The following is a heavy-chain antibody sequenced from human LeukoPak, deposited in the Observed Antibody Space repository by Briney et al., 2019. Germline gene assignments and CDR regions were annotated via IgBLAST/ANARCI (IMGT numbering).Heavy chain of an antibody. J-gene: IGHJ4*02. D-gene: IGHD3-22*01. CDR2: IFYTGTT. CDR1: GGSIYSYY. V-gene: IGHV4-59*01. CDR3: ARYYDSSGSLDY. Sequence: PSETLSLTCSVSGGSIYSYYWSWIRQPPGKGLEGIGYIFYTGTTNSNPSLKSRVTISVATSKNQFPLKLSSVTAADTAVYYCARYYDSSGSLDYWGQGTLVTVSS.